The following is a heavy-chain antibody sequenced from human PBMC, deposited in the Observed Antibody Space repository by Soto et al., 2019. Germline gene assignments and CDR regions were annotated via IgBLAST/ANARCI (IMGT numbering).Heavy chain of an antibody. CDR2: IYYTGTT. CDR3: ARGVLGYYRGSRFDF. J-gene: IGHJ4*02. D-gene: IGHD5-18*01. CDR1: GSPISDHY. Sequence: SETLSLTCTVSGSPISDHYWSWFRQAPGQGLKWVGYIYYTGTTTYNPSLKSRVTISLDTSKSQFSLILRSVTAADTAVYYCARGVLGYYRGSRFDFWGQGTLVTVSS. V-gene: IGHV4-59*08.